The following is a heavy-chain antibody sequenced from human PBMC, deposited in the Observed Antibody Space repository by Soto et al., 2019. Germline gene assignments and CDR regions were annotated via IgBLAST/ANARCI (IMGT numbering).Heavy chain of an antibody. CDR2: IWYDGSNK. J-gene: IGHJ4*02. CDR3: ARDREVYSSGWYRSEPPNDY. CDR1: GFTFSSYG. V-gene: IGHV3-33*01. Sequence: QVQLVESGGGVVQPGRSLRLSCAASGFTFSSYGMHWVRQAPGKGLEWVAVIWYDGSNKYYADSVKGRFTISRDNSKNTLYLQMNSLRAEDTAVYYCARDREVYSSGWYRSEPPNDYWGQGTLVTVSS. D-gene: IGHD6-19*01.